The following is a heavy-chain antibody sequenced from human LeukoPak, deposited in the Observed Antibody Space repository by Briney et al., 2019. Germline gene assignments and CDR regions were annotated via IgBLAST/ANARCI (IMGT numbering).Heavy chain of an antibody. Sequence: PGGSLRLSCAASGFTFDDYAMHWVRQAPGKGLEWVSGISWNSGSIGYADSVKGRFTISRDNAKNSLYLQMNSLGAEDTALYYCAKDIQYSIGSGVLEYGMDVWGQGTTVTVSS. CDR3: AKDIQYSIGSGVLEYGMDV. J-gene: IGHJ6*02. CDR2: ISWNSGSI. D-gene: IGHD4-11*01. V-gene: IGHV3-9*01. CDR1: GFTFDDYA.